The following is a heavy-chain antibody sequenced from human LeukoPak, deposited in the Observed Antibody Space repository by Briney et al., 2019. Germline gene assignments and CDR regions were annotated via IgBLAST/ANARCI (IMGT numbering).Heavy chain of an antibody. CDR3: ARDTSGFWSGIIDY. D-gene: IGHD3-3*01. CDR1: GFTFSRYA. CDR2: ISNNGGTT. Sequence: GGSLRLSCVASGFTFSRYAVHWVRQAPGKGLEYVSAISNNGGTTYYANSVKGRFTISRDNSKNTLYLQMGSLRAEDMAVYYCARDTSGFWSGIIDYWGQGTLVTVSS. V-gene: IGHV3-64*01. J-gene: IGHJ4*02.